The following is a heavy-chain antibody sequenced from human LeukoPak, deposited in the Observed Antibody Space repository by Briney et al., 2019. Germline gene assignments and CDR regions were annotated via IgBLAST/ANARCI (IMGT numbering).Heavy chain of an antibody. D-gene: IGHD2-2*01. CDR3: ARDQYELRSYYYGMDA. V-gene: IGHV3-7*03. J-gene: IGHJ6*04. CDR2: IKRDGSEK. CDR1: GFTFRDYW. Sequence: GGSLRLSCAASGFTFRDYWMTWVRQAPGKGLEWVANIKRDGSEKYYVDSVRGRFITSRDNAKNSLYLQMNGLRVEDTAVYYCARDQYELRSYYYGMDAWGKGTTVSVSS.